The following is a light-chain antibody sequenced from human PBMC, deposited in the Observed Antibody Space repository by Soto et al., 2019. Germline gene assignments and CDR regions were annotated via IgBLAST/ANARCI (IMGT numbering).Light chain of an antibody. V-gene: IGKV1-27*01. CDR2: AAS. CDR1: QGIYNY. J-gene: IGKJ3*01. CDR3: QNCNSAPFT. Sequence: DTQMTQSPSSLSASVGDRVTITCRASQGIYNYLAWYQQKPGKVPKILIYAASSLVSGFPSRFSGSGSGTDFTLTISSLQPEDVATYYCQNCNSAPFTFDPGTKVDIK.